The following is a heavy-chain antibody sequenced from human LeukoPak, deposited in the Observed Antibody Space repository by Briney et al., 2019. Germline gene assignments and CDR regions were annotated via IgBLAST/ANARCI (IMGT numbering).Heavy chain of an antibody. CDR2: IYTSGST. V-gene: IGHV4-4*07. D-gene: IGHD3-22*01. CDR1: GGSISSYY. Sequence: SETLSLTCTVSGGSISSYYWSWIRQPAGKGLEWIVRIYTSGSTNYNPSLKSRVTMSVDTSKNQFSLKLSSVTAADTAVYYCARDPGYDSSGRGLCYYCYMDVWGKGTTVTVSS. J-gene: IGHJ6*03. CDR3: ARDPGYDSSGRGLCYYCYMDV.